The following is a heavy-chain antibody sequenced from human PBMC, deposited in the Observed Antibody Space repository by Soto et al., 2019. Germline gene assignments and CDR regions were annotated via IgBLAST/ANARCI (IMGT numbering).Heavy chain of an antibody. Sequence: SQTDFVRGASCGGRVSTESAASKWIRKSPSRGLEWLGRTYYRSKWCNDYAVSVKSRITINPDTSKNQFSLQLNSATPEDTAVYYCAREENWNYEVYYYYGMDVWGQGTTVTVSS. J-gene: IGHJ6*02. V-gene: IGHV6-1*01. CDR3: AREENWNYEVYYYYGMDV. CDR1: GGRVSTESAA. CDR2: TYYRSKWCN. D-gene: IGHD1-7*01.